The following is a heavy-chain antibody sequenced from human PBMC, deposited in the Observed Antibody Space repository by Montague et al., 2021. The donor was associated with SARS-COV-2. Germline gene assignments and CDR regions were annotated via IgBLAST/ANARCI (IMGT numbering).Heavy chain of an antibody. CDR2: IYNGGST. CDR1: GGSISNYY. J-gene: IGHJ6*02. Sequence: SETLSLTCTVSGGSISNYYWSWIRQPPGKGLEWIGYIYNGGSTNYNPSLRSRVTISVDPSEIQFSLSLSSVTAADTAVYYCAREAVEKRVRTRMTGRLEENYYYVLDVWGQGTTVIVSS. D-gene: IGHD3-3*01. CDR3: AREAVEKRVRTRMTGRLEENYYYVLDV. V-gene: IGHV4-59*01.